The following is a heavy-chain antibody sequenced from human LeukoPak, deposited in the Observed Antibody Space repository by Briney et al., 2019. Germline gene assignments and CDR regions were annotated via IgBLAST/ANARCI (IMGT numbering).Heavy chain of an antibody. V-gene: IGHV3-23*01. CDR1: GFTFSSYA. D-gene: IGHD4-17*01. CDR2: TSGAGGTT. J-gene: IGHJ4*02. Sequence: GGSLRLSCAASGFTFSSYAVNWVRQAPGKGLEWVSATSGAGGTTYFADSVRGRFSISRDNSKNILYLQMKSLRAEDTAVYYCVKRDFGDFVGGNYFFDYWGQGTLVTVSS. CDR3: VKRDFGDFVGGNYFFDY.